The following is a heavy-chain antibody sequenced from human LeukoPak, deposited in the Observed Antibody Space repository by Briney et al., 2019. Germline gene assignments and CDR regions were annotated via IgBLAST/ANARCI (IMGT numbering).Heavy chain of an antibody. D-gene: IGHD1-26*01. Sequence: SETLSLTCTVSGGSISSRSYYWGWIRQPPGKGLEWIGSIYYSGSTYYNPSLKSRVTISVDTSKNQFSLKLSSVTAADTAVYYCARHASGSYSHDAFDIWGQGTMVTVSS. CDR3: ARHASGSYSHDAFDI. V-gene: IGHV4-39*01. CDR2: IYYSGST. CDR1: GGSISSRSYY. J-gene: IGHJ3*02.